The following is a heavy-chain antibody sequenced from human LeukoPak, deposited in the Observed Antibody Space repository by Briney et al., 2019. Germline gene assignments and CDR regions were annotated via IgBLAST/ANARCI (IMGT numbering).Heavy chain of an antibody. Sequence: SETLSLTCTVSFGSISSDSHYWGWIRQPPGSRLEWIASIYYGGTTQYNPSLKSRATISIDTSNNRFSLRLTSATAADTAVYYCARWSSDWENNYFDPWGQGILVTVSS. J-gene: IGHJ5*02. D-gene: IGHD6-19*01. V-gene: IGHV4-39*07. CDR2: IYYGGTT. CDR3: ARWSSDWENNYFDP. CDR1: FGSISSDSHY.